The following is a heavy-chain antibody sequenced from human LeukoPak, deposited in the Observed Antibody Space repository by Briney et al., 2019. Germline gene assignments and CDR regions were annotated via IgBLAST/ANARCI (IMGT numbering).Heavy chain of an antibody. J-gene: IGHJ4*02. CDR3: ARDFRYLGV. CDR1: GYSISSGYY. Sequence: SETLSLTCTVSGYSISSGYYWGWIRQPPGKGLEWIVSIYHSGSTYYNPSLKSRVTISVDTSKNQFSLKLSSVTAADTAVYYCARDFRYLGVWGQGTLVTVSS. CDR2: IYHSGST. D-gene: IGHD3-10*01. V-gene: IGHV4-38-2*02.